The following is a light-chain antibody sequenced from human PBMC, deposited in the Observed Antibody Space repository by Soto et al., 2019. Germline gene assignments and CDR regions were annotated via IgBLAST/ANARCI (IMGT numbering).Light chain of an antibody. CDR1: SSDVDGYNY. CDR2: DVS. Sequence: QSALTQPASVSGSPGQSITISCTGTSSDVDGYNYVSWYQQHPGKAPKLMIYDVSNRPSGVSYRFSGSKSGNTASLTISGLQAEDEADYYCSSYTSSSLHVFGTGTKLTVL. J-gene: IGLJ1*01. CDR3: SSYTSSSLHV. V-gene: IGLV2-14*03.